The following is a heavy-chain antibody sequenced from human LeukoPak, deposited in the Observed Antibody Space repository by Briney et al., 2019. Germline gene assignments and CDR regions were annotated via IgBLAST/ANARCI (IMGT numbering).Heavy chain of an antibody. Sequence: GGSLRLSCAASGFTFSNAWMNWVRQAPGKGLEWVGRIKSKTDGGTTDYAAPVKGRFTISTDDSKNTLYLQMNGLKTEDTAVYYCTTGQVVDYDASGYSALDYWGQGTLVAVSS. CDR3: TTGQVVDYDASGYSALDY. CDR2: IKSKTDGGTT. V-gene: IGHV3-15*01. CDR1: GFTFSNAW. D-gene: IGHD3-22*01. J-gene: IGHJ4*02.